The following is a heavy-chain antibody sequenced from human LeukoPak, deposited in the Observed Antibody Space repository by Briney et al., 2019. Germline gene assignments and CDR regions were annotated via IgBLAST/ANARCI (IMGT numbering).Heavy chain of an antibody. D-gene: IGHD6-13*01. Sequence: SVTVSCKASGYTFITYSMHWVRQAPGQSLEWMGWINAANGNTEYSQKFQGRVTITRDTSASTAYMELSSLGSEDTAVYYCARCGPDYSSSWADYWGQGTLVTVSS. CDR3: ARCGPDYSSSWADY. CDR1: GYTFITYS. J-gene: IGHJ4*02. V-gene: IGHV1-3*01. CDR2: INAANGNT.